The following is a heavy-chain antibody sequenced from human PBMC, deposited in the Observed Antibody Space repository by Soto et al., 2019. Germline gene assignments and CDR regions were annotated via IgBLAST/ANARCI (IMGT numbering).Heavy chain of an antibody. CDR2: IWYDGSNK. CDR3: ARDEHDYGDYRTSYGMDV. J-gene: IGHJ6*02. Sequence: GGSLRLSCAASGFTFSSYGMHWVRQAPGKGLEWVAVIWYDGSNKYYADSVKGRFTISRDNSKNTLYLQMNSLRAEDTAVYYCARDEHDYGDYRTSYGMDVWGQGTTVTVSS. CDR1: GFTFSSYG. V-gene: IGHV3-33*01. D-gene: IGHD4-17*01.